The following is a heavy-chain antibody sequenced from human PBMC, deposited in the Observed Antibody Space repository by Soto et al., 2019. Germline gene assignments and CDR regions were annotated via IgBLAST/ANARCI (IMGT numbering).Heavy chain of an antibody. V-gene: IGHV3-74*01. J-gene: IGHJ4*02. CDR3: AREIYDYYDCYGFDR. D-gene: IGHD3-22*01. Sequence: GGSLRLPCAASAFTFKNHWMHWVRQVPGKGPVWVSRINGDGSFTSYADAVKGRFTISRDNAKNTLSLQMNSLRAEDTAVYYCAREIYDYYDCYGFDRWVQGSLVSVS. CDR2: INGDGSFT. CDR1: AFTFKNHW.